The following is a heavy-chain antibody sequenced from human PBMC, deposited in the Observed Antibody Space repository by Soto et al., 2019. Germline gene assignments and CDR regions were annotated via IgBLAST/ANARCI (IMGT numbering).Heavy chain of an antibody. D-gene: IGHD3-3*01. CDR3: ARRMGMTIFGGLRGDDAFDI. CDR2: IYPGDSDT. V-gene: IGHV5-51*01. Sequence: GESLKISCRVSGYIFTSYWIGWVRQMPGKGLEWMGIIYPGDSDTRYSPSFQGQVTISADKSISTAYLQWSNLTASDTAIYYCARRMGMTIFGGLRGDDAFDIWGQGTMVTVSS. CDR1: GYIFTSYW. J-gene: IGHJ3*02.